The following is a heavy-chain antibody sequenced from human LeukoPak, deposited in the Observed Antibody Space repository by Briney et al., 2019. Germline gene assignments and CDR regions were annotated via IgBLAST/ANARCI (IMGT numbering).Heavy chain of an antibody. CDR1: GYSISSGYY. CDR2: IYHSGST. Sequence: SETLSLTCTLSGYSISSGYYWGWIRQPPGKGLEWIGSIYHSGSTYYNPSLKSRVTISVDTSKNQFSLKPSSVTAADTAVYYCARGLEFTVTTGYYYYYYMDVWGKGTTVTVSS. J-gene: IGHJ6*03. V-gene: IGHV4-38-2*02. CDR3: ARGLEFTVTTGYYYYYYMDV. D-gene: IGHD4-17*01.